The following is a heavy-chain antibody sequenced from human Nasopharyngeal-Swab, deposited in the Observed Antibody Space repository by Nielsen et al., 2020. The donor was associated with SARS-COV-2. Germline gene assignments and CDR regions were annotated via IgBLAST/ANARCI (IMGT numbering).Heavy chain of an antibody. D-gene: IGHD6-13*01. J-gene: IGHJ5*02. Sequence: WIRQPPGKGLEWIGSIYYSGSTYYNPSPKSRVTISVDTSKNQFSLKLSSVTAADTAVYYCARDLDSSSWFNWFDPWGQGTLVTVSS. CDR2: IYYSGST. V-gene: IGHV4-39*07. CDR3: ARDLDSSSWFNWFDP.